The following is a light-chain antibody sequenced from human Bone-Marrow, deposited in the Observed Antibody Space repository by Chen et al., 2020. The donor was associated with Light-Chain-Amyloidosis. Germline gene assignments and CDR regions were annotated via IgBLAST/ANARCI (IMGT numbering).Light chain of an antibody. Sequence: QSVLTQPPSVSATPGQKVTISCSGGNSNIENNYVSWYQHLPGTAPKRLIFDDGKRPSAIPDRFSGSMSAPSATLAITGVQTGDGAEYYCGSWDSSLSGFVFGGGTNLTVL. CDR1: NSNIENNY. V-gene: IGLV1-51*01. CDR3: GSWDSSLSGFV. CDR2: DDG. J-gene: IGLJ3*02.